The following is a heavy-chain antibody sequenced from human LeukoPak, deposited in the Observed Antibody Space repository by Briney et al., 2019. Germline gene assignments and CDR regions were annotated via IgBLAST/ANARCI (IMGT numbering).Heavy chain of an antibody. CDR3: ARGSDDFWSGYSPSY. CDR1: GYTFTGYY. J-gene: IGHJ4*02. CDR2: INRNSGGT. V-gene: IGHV1-2*02. Sequence: ASVKVSCKASGYTFTGYYMHWVRQAPGQGLEWMGWINRNSGGTNYAQKFQGRVTMTRDTSISTAYMELSRLRSDDTAVYYCARGSDDFWSGYSPSYWGQGTLVTVSS. D-gene: IGHD3-3*01.